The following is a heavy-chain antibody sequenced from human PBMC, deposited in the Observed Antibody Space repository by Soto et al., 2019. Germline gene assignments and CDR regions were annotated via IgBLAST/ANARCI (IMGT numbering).Heavy chain of an antibody. CDR3: ASVYGDYSY. CDR2: IIPILGIA. D-gene: IGHD4-17*01. V-gene: IGHV1-69*02. J-gene: IGHJ4*02. CDR1: GGTFSSYT. Sequence: QVQLVQSGAEVKKPGSSVKVSCKASGGTFSSYTISWVRQAPGQGLEWMGRIIPILGIANYAQKLQGRVRITAAKATSTAYMEMSSLRSEDTAVYYCASVYGDYSYWGQGPLGTVSS.